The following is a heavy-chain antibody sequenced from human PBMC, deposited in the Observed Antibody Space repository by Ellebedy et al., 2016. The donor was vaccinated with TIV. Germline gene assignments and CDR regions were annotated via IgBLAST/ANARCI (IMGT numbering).Heavy chain of an antibody. Sequence: MPGGSLRLSCTVSGGSISSSNWWSWVRQPPGKGLEWIGEIYHSGNTNYSPSLKSRVTVSVDKSKNHFSLKLSSVTAADTAVYFCARRTTMVRGIDYWGQGTLVTVS. CDR2: IYHSGNT. CDR1: GGSISSSNW. D-gene: IGHD3-10*01. J-gene: IGHJ4*02. V-gene: IGHV4-4*01. CDR3: ARRTTMVRGIDY.